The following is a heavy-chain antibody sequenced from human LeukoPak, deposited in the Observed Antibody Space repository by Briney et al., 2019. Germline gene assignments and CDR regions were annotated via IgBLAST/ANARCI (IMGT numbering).Heavy chain of an antibody. CDR3: ASPLRTDCSGGSCPQGI. CDR2: IIPIFGTA. Sequence: GASVKVSCKASGGTFSSYAISWVRQAPGQGLEWMGGIIPIFGTANYAQKFQGRVTITADESTSTAYMELSSLRSEDTAVYYCASPLRTDCSGGSCPQGIWGQGTMVTVSS. V-gene: IGHV1-69*13. D-gene: IGHD2-15*01. J-gene: IGHJ3*02. CDR1: GGTFSSYA.